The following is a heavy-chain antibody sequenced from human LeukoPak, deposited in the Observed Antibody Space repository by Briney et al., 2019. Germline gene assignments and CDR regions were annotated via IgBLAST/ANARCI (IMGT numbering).Heavy chain of an antibody. CDR3: ARGRDGYITDY. Sequence: PSETLSLTCTVSGGSISSYYWSWIRQPPGKGLEWIGYIYYSGSTNYNPSLKSRVTISVDTSKNQFSLKLSSVTAADTAVYYCARGRDGYITDYWGQGTLVTVSS. CDR1: GGSISSYY. V-gene: IGHV4-59*01. J-gene: IGHJ4*02. CDR2: IYYSGST. D-gene: IGHD5-24*01.